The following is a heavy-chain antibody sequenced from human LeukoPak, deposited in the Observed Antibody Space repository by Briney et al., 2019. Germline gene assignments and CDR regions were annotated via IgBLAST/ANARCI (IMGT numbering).Heavy chain of an antibody. Sequence: SETLSLTCAVYGGSFSGYYWSWIRQPPGKGLEWIGEINHSGSTNYNPSLKSRVTISVDTPKNQFSLKLSSVTAADTAVYYCARGRRLRNWGFSPQPFDYWGQGTLVTVSS. CDR2: INHSGST. CDR3: ARGRRLRNWGFSPQPFDY. CDR1: GGSFSGYY. D-gene: IGHD7-27*01. J-gene: IGHJ4*02. V-gene: IGHV4-34*01.